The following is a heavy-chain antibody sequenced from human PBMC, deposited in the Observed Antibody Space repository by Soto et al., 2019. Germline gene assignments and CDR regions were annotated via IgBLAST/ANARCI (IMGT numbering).Heavy chain of an antibody. J-gene: IGHJ5*02. CDR3: ARDHCSSTSCYSWFDP. D-gene: IGHD2-2*02. CDR2: IIPIFGTA. Sequence: GASVKVSCKASGCTFSSYATSCVRQAPGQVLEWMGGIIPIFGTANYAQKFQGRVTITADESTSTAYMELSSLRSEDTAVYYCARDHCSSTSCYSWFDPWGQGTLVTVSS. V-gene: IGHV1-69*13. CDR1: GCTFSSYA.